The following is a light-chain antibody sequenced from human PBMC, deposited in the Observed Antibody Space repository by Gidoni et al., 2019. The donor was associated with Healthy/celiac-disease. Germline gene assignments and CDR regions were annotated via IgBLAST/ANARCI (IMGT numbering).Light chain of an antibody. CDR3: QQYGSSLRT. V-gene: IGKV3-20*01. J-gene: IGKJ1*01. Sequence: EIVLTQSPGTLSLSPGERDTLSCRASQSVSSSDIAWYQQKPGQAPRLLIYGASSRATGIPDRFSGSVSVTDFTLTISRLEPEDFAVYYCQQYGSSLRTFGQGTKVEIK. CDR2: GAS. CDR1: QSVSSSD.